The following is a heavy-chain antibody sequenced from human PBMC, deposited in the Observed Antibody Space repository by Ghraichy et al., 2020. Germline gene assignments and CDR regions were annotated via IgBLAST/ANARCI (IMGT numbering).Heavy chain of an antibody. J-gene: IGHJ4*02. CDR1: GFTFSSYA. V-gene: IGHV3-23*01. CDR2: ISGSGGST. D-gene: IGHD3-22*01. Sequence: GGSLRLSCAASGFTFSSYAMSWVRQAPGKGLEWVSAISGSGGSTYYADSVKGRFTISRDNSKNTLYLQMNSLRAEDTAVYYCAKGSGPPITMIVIRYWGQGTLVTVSS. CDR3: AKGSGPPITMIVIRY.